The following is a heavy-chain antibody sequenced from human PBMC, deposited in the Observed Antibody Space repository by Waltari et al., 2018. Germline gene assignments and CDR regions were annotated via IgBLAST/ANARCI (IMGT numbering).Heavy chain of an antibody. V-gene: IGHV5-51*03. CDR1: GYSFTSYW. J-gene: IGHJ3*02. Sequence: EVQLVQSGAEVTKPGESLKISCKGSGYSFTSYWIGWVRQMPGKGLEWMGIIYPGDSDTRYSPSFQGQVTISADKSISTAYLQWSSLKASDTAMYYCASQLLDVAVAGRPDAFDIWGQGTMVTVSS. CDR2: IYPGDSDT. CDR3: ASQLLDVAVAGRPDAFDI. D-gene: IGHD6-19*01.